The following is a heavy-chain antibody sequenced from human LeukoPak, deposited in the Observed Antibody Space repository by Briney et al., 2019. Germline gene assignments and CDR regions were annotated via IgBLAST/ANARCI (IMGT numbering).Heavy chain of an antibody. J-gene: IGHJ5*02. Sequence: ASVKVSCKVSGYTLTELSMHWVRQAPGKGLEWMGWISAYNGNTNYAQKLQGRVTMTTDTSTSTAYMELRSLRSDDTAVYYCARDHNWFDPWGQGTLVTVSS. CDR1: GYTLTELS. CDR3: ARDHNWFDP. V-gene: IGHV1-18*01. CDR2: ISAYNGNT.